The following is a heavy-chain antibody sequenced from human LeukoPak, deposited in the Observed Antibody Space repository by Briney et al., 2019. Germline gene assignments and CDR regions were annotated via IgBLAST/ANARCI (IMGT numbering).Heavy chain of an antibody. V-gene: IGHV4-59*01. Sequence: PSGTLSLTCTVSGGSISSYYWSWIRQPPGKGLEWIGYIYYSGSTNYNPSLKSRVTISVDTSKNQFSLKLSSVTAADTAVYYCARYGSGSYYFDYWGQGTLVTVSS. CDR3: ARYGSGSYYFDY. CDR1: GGSISSYY. J-gene: IGHJ4*02. CDR2: IYYSGST. D-gene: IGHD3-10*01.